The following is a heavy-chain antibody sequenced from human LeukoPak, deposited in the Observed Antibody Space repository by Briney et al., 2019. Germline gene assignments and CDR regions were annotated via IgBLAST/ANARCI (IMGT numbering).Heavy chain of an antibody. CDR3: ARDQTTFVVLGTTNPAGYYFDY. CDR2: ISYDGSNK. CDR1: GFTFSSYA. D-gene: IGHD2/OR15-2a*01. J-gene: IGHJ4*02. Sequence: PGGSLRLSCAASGFTFSSYAMHWVRQAPGKGLEWVAVISYDGSNKYYADSVKGRFTISRDNSKNTLYLQMNSLRAEDTAVYYCARDQTTFVVLGTTNPAGYYFDYWGQGTLVTVSS. V-gene: IGHV3-30*04.